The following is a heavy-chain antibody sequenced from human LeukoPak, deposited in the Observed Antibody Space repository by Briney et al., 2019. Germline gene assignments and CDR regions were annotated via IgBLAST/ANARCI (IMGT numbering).Heavy chain of an antibody. J-gene: IGHJ4*02. Sequence: SETLSLTCTVSGGSISSYYWSWIRQPPGKGLEWIGYNYYSGSTNYNPSLKSRVTISVDTSKNQFSLKLSSVTAADTAVYYCATSGYYGSGSYYKAYYFDYWGQGTLVTVSS. D-gene: IGHD3-10*01. CDR2: NYYSGST. CDR1: GGSISSYY. V-gene: IGHV4-59*01. CDR3: ATSGYYGSGSYYKAYYFDY.